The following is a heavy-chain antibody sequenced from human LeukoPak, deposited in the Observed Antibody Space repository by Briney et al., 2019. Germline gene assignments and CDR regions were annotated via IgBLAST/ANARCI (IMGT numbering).Heavy chain of an antibody. D-gene: IGHD5-24*01. Sequence: GASVKVSCKASGGTFISYAISWVRQAPGQGLEWMGGIIPIFGTANYAQEFQGRVTITADESTSTAYMELSSLRSEDTAVYYCARDAKEMATVPDYGMDVWGQGTTVTVSS. CDR1: GGTFISYA. CDR3: ARDAKEMATVPDYGMDV. J-gene: IGHJ6*02. V-gene: IGHV1-69*13. CDR2: IIPIFGTA.